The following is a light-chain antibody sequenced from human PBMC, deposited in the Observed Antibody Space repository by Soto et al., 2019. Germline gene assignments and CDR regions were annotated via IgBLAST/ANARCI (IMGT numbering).Light chain of an antibody. CDR1: SSIIGNNH. J-gene: IGLJ2*01. Sequence: QSVLTQPPSVSAAPGQEVTISCSGSSSIIGNNHVSWYQHLPGTTPKLLIYDGDERPSGIPVRISGSRSGTSATLAISGLQTGDEADYYCGAWDSGMTAVVFGGGTKVTVL. V-gene: IGLV1-51*01. CDR2: DGD. CDR3: GAWDSGMTAVV.